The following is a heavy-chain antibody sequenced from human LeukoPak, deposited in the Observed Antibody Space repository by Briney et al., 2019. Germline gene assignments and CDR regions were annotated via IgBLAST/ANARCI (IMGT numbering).Heavy chain of an antibody. CDR3: ARAIVEALDY. CDR1: GGSISSGGYY. J-gene: IGHJ4*02. Sequence: SETLSLTCTVSGGSISSGGYYWSWIRQPPGKGLEWIGYIYHSGSTYYNPSLKSRVTISVDRSKNQFSPKLSSVTAADTAVYYCARAIVEALDYWGQGTLVTVSS. D-gene: IGHD1-26*01. CDR2: IYHSGST. V-gene: IGHV4-30-2*01.